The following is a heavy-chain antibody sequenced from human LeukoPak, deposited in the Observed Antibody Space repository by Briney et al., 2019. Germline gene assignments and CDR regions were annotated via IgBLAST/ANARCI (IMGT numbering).Heavy chain of an antibody. Sequence: GASVKVSCKASGYTFTSNYIHWVRQAPGPGLEWMGMIYPRDGSTSYAQKFQGRVTVTRDTSTSTVHMELSGLRSEDTAVYYCARDQEGFDYWGQETLVTVSS. CDR3: ARDQEGFDY. CDR2: IYPRDGST. J-gene: IGHJ4*02. CDR1: GYTFTSNY. V-gene: IGHV1-46*01.